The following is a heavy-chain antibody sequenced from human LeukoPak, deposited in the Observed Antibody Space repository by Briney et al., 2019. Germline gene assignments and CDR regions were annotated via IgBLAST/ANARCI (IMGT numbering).Heavy chain of an antibody. CDR2: ISSSSSTI. Sequence: GGSLRLSCAASGFTFSSYNMNWVRQAPGKGLEWVSYISSSSSTIHYADSVKGRLTISRDNAKNSLYLQMNSLRDEDTAVYYCARDLQFSGSYFLWGQGTLVTVSS. V-gene: IGHV3-48*02. D-gene: IGHD1-26*01. CDR1: GFTFSSYN. CDR3: ARDLQFSGSYFL. J-gene: IGHJ4*02.